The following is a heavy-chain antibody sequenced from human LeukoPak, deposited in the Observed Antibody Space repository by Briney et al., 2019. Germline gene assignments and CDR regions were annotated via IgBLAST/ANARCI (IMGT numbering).Heavy chain of an antibody. CDR2: ISSSSSYI. J-gene: IGHJ4*02. V-gene: IGHV3-21*01. CDR3: AGTYDYGDYPGDY. Sequence: GGSLRLSCAASGFTFSSYGMTWVRQAPGKGLEWVSSISSSSSYIYYADSVKGRFTISRDNAKNSLYLQMNSLRAEDTAVYYCAGTYDYGDYPGDYWGQGTLVTVSS. CDR1: GFTFSSYG. D-gene: IGHD4-17*01.